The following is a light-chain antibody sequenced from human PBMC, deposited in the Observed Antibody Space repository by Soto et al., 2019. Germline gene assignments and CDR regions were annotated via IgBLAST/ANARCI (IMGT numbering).Light chain of an antibody. V-gene: IGKV3-15*01. J-gene: IGKJ4*02. CDR2: GAS. Sequence: DIVMTQPPVTLAASPGEITTLSCRASKSVSSNFAWYQKKPGQAPRLLIDGASIKATGIPARFSGSGSGTDFTLTISSLQSEDFAVYYCQQYNDWPLTFGGGTKVEIK. CDR3: QQYNDWPLT. CDR1: KSVSSN.